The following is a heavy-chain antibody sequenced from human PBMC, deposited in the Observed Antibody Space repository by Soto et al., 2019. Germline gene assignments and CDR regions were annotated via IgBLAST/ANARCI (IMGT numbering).Heavy chain of an antibody. D-gene: IGHD6-19*01. CDR3: AKSRLEQYFFDY. Sequence: QVQLQESGPGLVKPSQTLSLTCTVSGGSISRGGYSWSWIRQHPGKGLEWIGYIYYSGSTYYNPSLKSRVTISVDTSKNQFSVKLSYVTAADTAVYFCAKSRLEQYFFDYWGQGTLVTVSS. J-gene: IGHJ4*02. V-gene: IGHV4-31*03. CDR2: IYYSGST. CDR1: GGSISRGGYS.